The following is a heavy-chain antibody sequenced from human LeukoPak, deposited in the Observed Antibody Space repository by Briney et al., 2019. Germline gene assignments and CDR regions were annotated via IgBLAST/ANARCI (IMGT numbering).Heavy chain of an antibody. J-gene: IGHJ4*02. Sequence: GGSLRLSCAASGFTFSNAWMSWVRQAPGKGLEWVGRIKSKTDGGTTDYAAPVKGRFTISRDGSKNTLYLQMNSLKTEDTAVYYCPTDFPRYSSSPHFDYWGQGTLVTVSS. CDR1: GFTFSNAW. CDR3: PTDFPRYSSSPHFDY. CDR2: IKSKTDGGTT. V-gene: IGHV3-15*01. D-gene: IGHD6-6*01.